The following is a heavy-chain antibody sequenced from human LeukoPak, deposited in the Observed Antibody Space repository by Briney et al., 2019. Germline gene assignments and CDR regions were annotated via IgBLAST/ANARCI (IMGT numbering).Heavy chain of an antibody. J-gene: IGHJ4*02. V-gene: IGHV1-24*01. CDR2: FDSENNKM. CDR3: ARDQEASRHIAAAGTGIDY. D-gene: IGHD6-13*01. Sequence: GASVKVSCKISGYSLSDLSIHWVREAPGEGLEWMGGFDSENNKMVCSQKFQGRVTMTRDTSISTAYMELSRLRSDDTAVYYCARDQEASRHIAAAGTGIDYWGQGTLVTVSS. CDR1: GYSLSDLS.